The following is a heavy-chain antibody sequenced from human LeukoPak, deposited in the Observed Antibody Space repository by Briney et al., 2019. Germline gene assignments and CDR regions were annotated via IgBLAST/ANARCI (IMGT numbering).Heavy chain of an antibody. D-gene: IGHD3-22*01. CDR1: GFTLSSYE. Sequence: GGSLRLSCAASGFTLSSYEMNWVRQAPGKGLEWVSYISSAGTMTYYADSVKGRFTISRDNAKNSLYLHMSSLRVEDTDVYYCARDRTMIVDYWGQGTLVTVSS. CDR2: ISSAGTMT. CDR3: ARDRTMIVDY. J-gene: IGHJ4*02. V-gene: IGHV3-48*03.